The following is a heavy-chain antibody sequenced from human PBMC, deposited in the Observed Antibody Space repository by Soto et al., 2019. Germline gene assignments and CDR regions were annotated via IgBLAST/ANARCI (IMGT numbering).Heavy chain of an antibody. J-gene: IGHJ5*01. CDR2: IYYTGIT. CDR3: ARALDYDFWGGRNLFDS. CDR1: GGSVTDNY. Sequence: PSETLSLTCSVSGGSVTDNYWGWVRQTPGKGLEWIGYIYYTGITYYNPSLKRRVTMSLDTSKNRLSLKLDSMTAADTAVYYCARALDYDFWGGRNLFDSWGQGTQVIVSS. D-gene: IGHD3-3*01. V-gene: IGHV4-59*02.